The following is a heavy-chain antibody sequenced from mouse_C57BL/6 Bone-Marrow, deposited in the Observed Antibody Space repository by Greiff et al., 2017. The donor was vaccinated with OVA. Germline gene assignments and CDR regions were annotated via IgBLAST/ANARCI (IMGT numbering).Heavy chain of an antibody. Sequence: QVQLQQPGAEHVKPGASVKLSCKASGYTFTSYWMQWVKQRPGQGLEWIGEIDPSDSYTNYNQKFKGKATLTVDTSSSTAYMQLSSLTSEDSAVYYCARSHRGFAYWGQWTLVTVSA. CDR2: IDPSDSYT. CDR3: ARSHRGFAY. J-gene: IGHJ3*01. V-gene: IGHV1-50*01. CDR1: GYTFTSYW.